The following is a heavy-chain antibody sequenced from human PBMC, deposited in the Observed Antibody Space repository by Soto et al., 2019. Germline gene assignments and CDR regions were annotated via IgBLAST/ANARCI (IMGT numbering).Heavy chain of an antibody. V-gene: IGHV4-34*01. CDR1: GGSFSGYY. CDR2: INHSGST. J-gene: IGHJ1*01. D-gene: IGHD3-22*01. Sequence: SETLSLTCAVYGGSFSGYYWSWIRQPPGKGLEWIGEINHSGSTNYNPSLKSRVTISVDTSKNQFSLKLSSVTVADTAVYYCARDLDGLHDDTSGPFPRPGWGQGTLVTSPQ. CDR3: ARDLDGLHDDTSGPFPRPG.